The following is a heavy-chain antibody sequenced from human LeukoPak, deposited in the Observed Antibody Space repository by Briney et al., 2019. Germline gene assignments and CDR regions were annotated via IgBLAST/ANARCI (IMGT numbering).Heavy chain of an antibody. CDR3: ARSLYYYDSSGYYPTGFDY. CDR2: IYHSGST. J-gene: IGHJ4*02. V-gene: IGHV4-30-2*01. D-gene: IGHD3-22*01. CDR1: GGSISSGGYY. Sequence: PSQTLSLTCTVSGGSISSGGYYWSWIRQPPGKGLEWIGYIYHSGSTYYNPSLKSRVTISVDRSKNQFSLKLSSVTAADTAVYYCARSLYYYDSSGYYPTGFDYWGQGTLVTVSS.